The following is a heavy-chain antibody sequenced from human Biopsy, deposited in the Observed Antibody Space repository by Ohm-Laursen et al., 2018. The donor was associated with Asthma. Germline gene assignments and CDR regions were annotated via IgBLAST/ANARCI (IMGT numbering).Heavy chain of an antibody. CDR1: GFTLTTYA. CDR3: ARDVVWFREVGGMDV. Sequence: SLRLSCTASGFTLTTYAIHWVRQAPGKGLEWVAVISYDGSTKYSADSVKGRFIVSRDISKNILSLQMNSLRPEDTAVYYCARDVVWFREVGGMDVWGQGTTVTVAS. CDR2: ISYDGSTK. V-gene: IGHV3-30*03. J-gene: IGHJ6*02. D-gene: IGHD3-10*01.